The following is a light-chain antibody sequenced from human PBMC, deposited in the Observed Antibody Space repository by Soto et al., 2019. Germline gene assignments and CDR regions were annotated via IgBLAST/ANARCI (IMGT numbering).Light chain of an antibody. CDR3: QSYDNTLKGCV. CDR2: EVN. V-gene: IGLV2-8*01. J-gene: IGLJ1*01. CDR1: SSDVGGYNY. Sequence: QSALTQPPSASGSPGQSVTISCTGTSSDVGGYNYVSWYQQHPGKAPKLMIYEVNKRPSGVPDRFSGSKSGNTASLTVSGLQAEDEADYYCQSYDNTLKGCVFGTGTKVTV.